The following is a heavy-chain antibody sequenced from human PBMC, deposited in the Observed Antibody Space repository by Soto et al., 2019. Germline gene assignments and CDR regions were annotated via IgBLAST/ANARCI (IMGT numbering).Heavy chain of an antibody. CDR2: VGGNNGDT. Sequence: QMQLVQSGTEVKTPGASVKVSCKASGYTFTDYYIIWMRQAPGQVLEWMGWVGGNNGDTRYLQKFQGRVTMTRDKSINTVYMELRSLTSDDTAVYFCVRDGHRDGHSDALDIWGQGTMVTVSS. J-gene: IGHJ3*02. CDR3: VRDGHRDGHSDALDI. CDR1: GYTFTDYY. V-gene: IGHV1-2*02.